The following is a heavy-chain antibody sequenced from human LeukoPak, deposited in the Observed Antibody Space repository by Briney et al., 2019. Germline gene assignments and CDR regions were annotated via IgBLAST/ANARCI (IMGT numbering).Heavy chain of an antibody. D-gene: IGHD1-26*01. CDR1: GFTFSSYS. CDR2: ITASGTAM. Sequence: GGSLRLSCAASGFTFSSYSMNWVRQAPGKGLEWVSHITASGTAMLYADSVKGRFTISRDNAKNSLYLQMNSLRDEDTAVYYCASSGSYRFDYWGQGTLVTVSS. J-gene: IGHJ4*02. CDR3: ASSGSYRFDY. V-gene: IGHV3-48*02.